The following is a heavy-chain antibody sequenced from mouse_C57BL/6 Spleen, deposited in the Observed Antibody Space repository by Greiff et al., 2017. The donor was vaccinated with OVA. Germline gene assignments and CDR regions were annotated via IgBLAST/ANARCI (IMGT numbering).Heavy chain of an antibody. D-gene: IGHD1-1*01. Sequence: VQLQQSGAELVMPGASVKLSCKASGYTFTSYWMHWVKQRPGQGLEWIGEIDPSDSYTNYNQKFKGKSTLTVDKSSSTAYMQLSSLTSEDSAVYYCARYPNYYGSSFDYWGQGTTLTVSS. V-gene: IGHV1-69*01. CDR2: IDPSDSYT. CDR1: GYTFTSYW. J-gene: IGHJ2*01. CDR3: ARYPNYYGSSFDY.